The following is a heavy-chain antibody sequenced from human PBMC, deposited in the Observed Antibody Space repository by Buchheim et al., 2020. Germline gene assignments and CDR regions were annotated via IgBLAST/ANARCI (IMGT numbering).Heavy chain of an antibody. CDR2: IYWDDDK. V-gene: IGHV2-5*02. D-gene: IGHD3-3*01. J-gene: IGHJ5*02. Sequence: QITLKESGPTLVKPTQTLTLTCTFSGFSLSTSGVGVGWIRQPPGKALEWLAIIYWDDDKSYSPSLKSRLTITKDTSKNQVVLTRTNMDPMDTATYYCARDNFWSGYFAFDPWGQGTL. CDR3: ARDNFWSGYFAFDP. CDR1: GFSLSTSGVG.